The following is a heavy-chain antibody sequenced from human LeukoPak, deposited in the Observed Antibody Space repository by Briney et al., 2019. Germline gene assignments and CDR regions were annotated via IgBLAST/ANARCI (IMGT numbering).Heavy chain of an antibody. CDR1: GFTFSNAW. Sequence: GGSLRLSCAASGFTFSNAWMSWVRQAPGKGLEWVGRIKSKTDGGTTDHAAPVKGRFTISRDDSKNTLYLQMNSLKTEDTAVYYCTTDSWLVRGYFDYWGQGTLVTVSS. CDR2: IKSKTDGGTT. CDR3: TTDSWLVRGYFDY. V-gene: IGHV3-15*01. D-gene: IGHD6-19*01. J-gene: IGHJ4*02.